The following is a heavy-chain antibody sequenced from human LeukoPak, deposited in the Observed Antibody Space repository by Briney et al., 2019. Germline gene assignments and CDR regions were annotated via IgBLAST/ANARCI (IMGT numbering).Heavy chain of an antibody. J-gene: IGHJ4*02. D-gene: IGHD2-21*02. V-gene: IGHV5-51*01. Sequence: GESLKISCKGSGYSFTSYWIGWVRQMPGKGLEWMGIIYPGDSDTRYSPSFQGQVTISADKSISTAYLQWSSLKASDTAMYYCARHTYCGGDCYSRGQDYWGQGTLVTVSS. CDR1: GYSFTSYW. CDR3: ARHTYCGGDCYSRGQDY. CDR2: IYPGDSDT.